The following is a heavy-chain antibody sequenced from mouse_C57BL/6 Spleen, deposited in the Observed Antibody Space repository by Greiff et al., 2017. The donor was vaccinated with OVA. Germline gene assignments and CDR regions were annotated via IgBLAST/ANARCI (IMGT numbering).Heavy chain of an antibody. CDR2: IDPSDSYT. CDR1: GYTFTSYW. CDR3: ASFHYYGMAMDY. V-gene: IGHV1-69*01. D-gene: IGHD1-2*01. J-gene: IGHJ4*01. Sequence: VQLQQSGAELVMPGASVKLSCKASGYTFTSYWMHWVKQRPGQGLEWIGEIDPSDSYTNYNQKFKGKSTLTVDKSSSTAYMQLSSLTSEDSAVYYCASFHYYGMAMDYWGQGTSVTVSS.